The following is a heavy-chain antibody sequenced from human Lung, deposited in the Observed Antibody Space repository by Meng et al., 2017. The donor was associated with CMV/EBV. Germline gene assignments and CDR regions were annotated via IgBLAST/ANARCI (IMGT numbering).Heavy chain of an antibody. J-gene: IGHJ6*02. CDR2: INPNSGGT. Sequence: ASVKVSCKASGYTFTGYYMHWVRQAPGQGLEWMGWINPNSGGTNYAQKFQGRVTMTRDTSISTAYMELSRLRSDDTAVYYGAYTYDFWSGYYPPGMDVWGQGTTVTVSS. V-gene: IGHV1-2*02. CDR3: AYTYDFWSGYYPPGMDV. CDR1: GYTFTGYY. D-gene: IGHD3-3*01.